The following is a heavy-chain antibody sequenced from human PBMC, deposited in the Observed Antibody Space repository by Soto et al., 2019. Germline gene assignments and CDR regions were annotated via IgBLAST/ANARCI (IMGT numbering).Heavy chain of an antibody. CDR1: GGSISSYY. CDR2: IYYSGST. Sequence: SETLSLTCTVSGGSISSYYWSWIRQPPGKGLEWIGYIYYSGSTNYNPSLESRVTISVDTSKNQFSLKLSSVTAADTAVYYCARHADGSGSYYYYYGMDVWGQGSTVTVSS. D-gene: IGHD3-10*01. V-gene: IGHV4-59*08. CDR3: ARHADGSGSYYYYYGMDV. J-gene: IGHJ6*02.